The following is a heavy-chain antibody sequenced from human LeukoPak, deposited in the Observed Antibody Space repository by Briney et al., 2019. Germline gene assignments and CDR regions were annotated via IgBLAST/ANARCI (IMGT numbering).Heavy chain of an antibody. CDR2: IYHSGST. CDR1: GYSISSGYY. Sequence: SETLSLTCAVSGYSISSGYYWGWIRQPPGKGLEWIGSIYHSGSTYYNPSLKSRVTISVDTSKNQFSLKLSSVTAADTAVYYCASASPGRSYYYGSSGYFDYWGQGTLVTVSS. D-gene: IGHD3-22*01. V-gene: IGHV4-38-2*01. CDR3: ASASPGRSYYYGSSGYFDY. J-gene: IGHJ4*02.